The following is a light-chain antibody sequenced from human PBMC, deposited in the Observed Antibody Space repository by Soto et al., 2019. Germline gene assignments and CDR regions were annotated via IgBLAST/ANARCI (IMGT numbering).Light chain of an antibody. CDR3: SSYGGTNNLI. V-gene: IGLV2-8*01. J-gene: IGLJ2*01. CDR1: SSDVGGYDY. Sequence: QSALTQPPSASGSPGQSVTISCTGTSSDVGGYDYVSWYQQHPGKAPKLMIYEVTKRPSGVPDRFSGFKSGNTASLTVSGLQAEDEADYYCSSYGGTNNLIFGGGTKVTVL. CDR2: EVT.